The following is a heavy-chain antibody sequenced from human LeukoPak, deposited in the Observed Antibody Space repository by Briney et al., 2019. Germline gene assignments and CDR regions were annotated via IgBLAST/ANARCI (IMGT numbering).Heavy chain of an antibody. Sequence: GGSLRLSCAASGFTFISYAMSWVRQAPGKGLEWVSGITGGGGSPYYADSVKGRFTISRDNSKNTLYLQMNSLRVEDTAVYYCAKLYDSSGSYYYYYYYGMDVWGQGTTVTVSS. V-gene: IGHV3-23*01. CDR3: AKLYDSSGSYYYYYYYGMDV. CDR1: GFTFISYA. J-gene: IGHJ6*02. D-gene: IGHD3-10*01. CDR2: ITGGGGSP.